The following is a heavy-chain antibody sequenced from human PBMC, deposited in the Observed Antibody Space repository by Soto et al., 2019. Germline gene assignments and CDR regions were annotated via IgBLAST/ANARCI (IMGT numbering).Heavy chain of an antibody. CDR2: VRGKRGNDGT. J-gene: IGHJ4*02. V-gene: IGHV3-73*02. CDR1: GFAFSDSA. Sequence: EVQLVESGGGLVKPGGSLKLSCAASGFAFSDSAMHWVRQASGKGLEWIGRVRGKRGNDGTAYAASVKGRFTISRDDSKTTTYLQMTSLKIEDTAVYYCTRRRDWTAVDPLAYWGQGTLVTVSS. D-gene: IGHD5-18*01. CDR3: TRRRDWTAVDPLAY.